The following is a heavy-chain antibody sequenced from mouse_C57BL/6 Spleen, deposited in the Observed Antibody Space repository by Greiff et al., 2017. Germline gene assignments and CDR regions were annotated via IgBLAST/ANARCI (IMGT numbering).Heavy chain of an antibody. J-gene: IGHJ1*03. CDR3: VRAGIYYGNLYCYFDV. CDR1: GYSITSGYY. V-gene: IGHV3-6*01. CDR2: IRYDGSN. D-gene: IGHD2-1*01. Sequence: ESGPGLVKPSQSLSLTCSVTGYSITSGYYWNWIRQFPGNKLEWMGYIRYDGSNNYNQTLKNRISITRDTSKNQFFLKLNSVTTEDTATYCCVRAGIYYGNLYCYFDVWGTGTTVTVSS.